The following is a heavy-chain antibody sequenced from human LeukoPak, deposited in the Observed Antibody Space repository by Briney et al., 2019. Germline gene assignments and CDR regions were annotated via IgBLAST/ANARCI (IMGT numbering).Heavy chain of an antibody. CDR2: FYTSGTT. CDR3: AKDEGEDFWSDYSFHYYYYMDV. Sequence: PSETLSLTCTVSGGSISNYCWSWIRQSAEKGLEWIGRFYTSGTTNYNPSLKSRVTMSVDTSKNQFSLNLSSVTAADMAVYYCAKDEGEDFWSDYSFHYYYYMDVWGKGTTVIVSS. J-gene: IGHJ6*03. V-gene: IGHV4-4*07. D-gene: IGHD3-3*01. CDR1: GGSISNYC.